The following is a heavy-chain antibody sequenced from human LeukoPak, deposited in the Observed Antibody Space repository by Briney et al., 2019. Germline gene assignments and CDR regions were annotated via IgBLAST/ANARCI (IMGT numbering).Heavy chain of an antibody. CDR2: ISYDGSNK. D-gene: IGHD3-10*01. J-gene: IGHJ4*02. CDR1: GFTFSSYG. Sequence: GGSLRLSCAAPGFTFSSYGMHWVRQAPGKGLEWVAVISYDGSNKYYADSVKGRFTISRDNSKNTLYLQMNSLRAEDTAVYYCAKVYGSGSFWGYFDYWGQGTLVTVSS. CDR3: AKVYGSGSFWGYFDY. V-gene: IGHV3-30*18.